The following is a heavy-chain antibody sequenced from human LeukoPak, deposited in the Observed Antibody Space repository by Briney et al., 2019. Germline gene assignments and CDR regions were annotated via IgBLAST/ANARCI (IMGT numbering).Heavy chain of an antibody. Sequence: ASVTVSCKASHYTFTSYGISWVRQAPGQGLEWMGWISAYNGNTNFAQKLQGRVTMTTDTSTSTAYMELRSLRSDDTAVYYCARDLGYCGGGSCYPMYYFDYWGQGTLVTVSS. J-gene: IGHJ4*02. V-gene: IGHV1-18*01. CDR1: HYTFTSYG. D-gene: IGHD2-15*01. CDR2: ISAYNGNT. CDR3: ARDLGYCGGGSCYPMYYFDY.